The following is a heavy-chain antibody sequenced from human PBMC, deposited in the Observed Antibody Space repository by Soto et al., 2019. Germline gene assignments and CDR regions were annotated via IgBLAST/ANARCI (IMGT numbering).Heavy chain of an antibody. CDR1: GGSISSGGYY. D-gene: IGHD5-12*01. CDR3: ARDRGYGGNSFD. V-gene: IGHV4-31*03. CDR2: IYYSGST. Sequence: SETLSLTCTVSGGSISSGGYYWSWIRQHPGKGLEWIGYIYYSGSTYYNPSLKSRVTISVDTSKNQFSLKLSSVTAADTAVYYCARDRGYGGNSFDWGQGTLVTVSS. J-gene: IGHJ4*02.